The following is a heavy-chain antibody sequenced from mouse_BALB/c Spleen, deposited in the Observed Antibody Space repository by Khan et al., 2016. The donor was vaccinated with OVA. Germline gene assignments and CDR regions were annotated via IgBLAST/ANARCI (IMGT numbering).Heavy chain of an antibody. CDR1: GYTFTTYW. J-gene: IGHJ3*01. Sequence: VQLQESGAELAKPGASVKMSCKASGYTFTTYWMHWVKQRPGQGLEWIGYIDPSTGYTEYNQKFKDKATLTTDKSSSTAYMQLSSLTSEDSAVCYCARRGRYGIFAYWGQGTLVTVSA. CDR2: IDPSTGYT. CDR3: ARRGRYGIFAY. V-gene: IGHV1-7*01. D-gene: IGHD2-1*01.